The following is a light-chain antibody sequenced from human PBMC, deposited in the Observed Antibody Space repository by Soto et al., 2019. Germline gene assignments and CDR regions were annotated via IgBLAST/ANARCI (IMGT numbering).Light chain of an antibody. V-gene: IGKV1-5*01. CDR2: GAS. CDR3: QQYNSYPWT. Sequence: IQMTQSPSTLSASVGATRTSPARASQSISSWLAWYQQKPGKAPKLLIYGASSLESGVPSRFSGSGSGTEFTLTISSLQPDDFATYYCQQYNSYPWTFGQGTKVDIK. CDR1: QSISSW. J-gene: IGKJ1*01.